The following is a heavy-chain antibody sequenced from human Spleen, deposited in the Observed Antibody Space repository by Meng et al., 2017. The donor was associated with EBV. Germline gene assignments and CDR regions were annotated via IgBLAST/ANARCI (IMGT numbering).Heavy chain of an antibody. CDR3: ARDGIAVPGGSNWFDP. CDR1: GDIFTNLA. Sequence: QFQLLQCEREVKKPGSPLKVSCKATGDIFTNLAFTWVRQGPGKGLEWMGRFLPILGAANYAQKFQGRLTITADKSTTTAFMELRSLRVDDTAVYFCARDGIAVPGGSNWFDPWGQGTLVTVSS. D-gene: IGHD6-19*01. CDR2: FLPILGAA. V-gene: IGHV1-69*04. J-gene: IGHJ5*02.